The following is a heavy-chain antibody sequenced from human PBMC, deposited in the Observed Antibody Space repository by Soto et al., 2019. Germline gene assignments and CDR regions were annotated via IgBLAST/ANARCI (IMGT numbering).Heavy chain of an antibody. V-gene: IGHV1-18*01. CDR2: ICAYNGNT. Sequence: WKATGYSFTSYGMSWVREAFCLVLEWMRLICAYNGNTNFPPQLQGRVTMTTDTSTSTEYMELRRLRTEETTVYIYTRYNGKPSFGFQHRAQGTLVTVSS. D-gene: IGHD1-20*01. CDR3: TRYNGKPSFGFQH. CDR1: GYSFTSYG. J-gene: IGHJ1*01.